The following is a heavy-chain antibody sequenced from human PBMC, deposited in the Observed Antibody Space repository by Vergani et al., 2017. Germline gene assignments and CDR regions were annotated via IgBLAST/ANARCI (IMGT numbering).Heavy chain of an antibody. CDR3: VRRGATVTKGAAYGMHV. V-gene: IGHV5-51*01. CDR1: GYSFTSYW. D-gene: IGHD4-17*01. Sequence: EVQLVQSGAEVKKPGESLKISCKGSGYSFTSYWIGWVRQMPGKGLEWMGIIYPGDSDTRYSPSFQGQITIPADKSISTAYLKWSSLKASDTAMYYCVRRGATVTKGAAYGMHVWGQGTTVTVSS. J-gene: IGHJ6*02. CDR2: IYPGDSDT.